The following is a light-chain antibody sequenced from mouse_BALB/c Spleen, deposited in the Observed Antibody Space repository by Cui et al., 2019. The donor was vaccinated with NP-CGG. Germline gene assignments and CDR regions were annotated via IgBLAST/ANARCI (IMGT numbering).Light chain of an antibody. CDR3: ALWYSNHWV. V-gene: IGLV1*01. CDR1: TGTVTTSNY. CDR2: GTN. J-gene: IGLJ1*01. Sequence: QAVVTQESALTTYPGETVTLTCRSSTGTVTTSNYANWVQEKPDHLFTGLIGGTNNRAPGVPARSSGSLIGDKAALTITGAQIEDEAIYFCALWYSNHWVFGGGTKLTVL.